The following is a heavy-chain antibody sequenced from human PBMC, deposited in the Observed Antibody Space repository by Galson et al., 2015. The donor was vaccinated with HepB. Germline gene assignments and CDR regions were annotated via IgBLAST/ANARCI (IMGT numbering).Heavy chain of an antibody. D-gene: IGHD3-9*01. CDR2: IVVGSGNT. Sequence: SVKVSCKASGFTFTSSAVQWVRQARGQRLEWIGWIVVGSGNTNYAQKFQERVTITRDMSTSTAYMELSSLRSEDTALYFCATTTRTGSSLEAFDIWGQGTMVTVSS. CDR3: ATTTRTGSSLEAFDI. CDR1: GFTFTSSA. J-gene: IGHJ3*02. V-gene: IGHV1-58*01.